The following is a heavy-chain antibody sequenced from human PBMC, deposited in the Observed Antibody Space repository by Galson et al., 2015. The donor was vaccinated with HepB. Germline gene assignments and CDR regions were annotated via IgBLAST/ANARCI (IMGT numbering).Heavy chain of an antibody. CDR2: IGNVGDT. CDR3: AGGNATTGGAFDI. V-gene: IGHV3-13*01. CDR1: GFTFSNYD. Sequence: SLRLSCAASGFTFSNYDMHWVRQRAGKSLEWVSVIGNVGDTNYADSVKGRFSISRENGKNFVYLQMNSLRAGDTAVYYCAGGNATTGGAFDIWGQGTMVTVSS. D-gene: IGHD4-11*01. J-gene: IGHJ3*02.